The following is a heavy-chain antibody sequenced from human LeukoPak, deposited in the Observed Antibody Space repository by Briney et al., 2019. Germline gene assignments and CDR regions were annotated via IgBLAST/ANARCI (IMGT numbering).Heavy chain of an antibody. Sequence: GGSLRLSCAASGFTFSSYEMNWVSQAPGKGLEWVSYISSSGTIYYADSVKGRFTISRDNAKNSLYLQMNSLRVEDTAVYYCAREGYDVFDIWGQGTMVTVSS. J-gene: IGHJ3*02. CDR1: GFTFSSYE. CDR3: AREGYDVFDI. CDR2: ISSSGTI. D-gene: IGHD1-1*01. V-gene: IGHV3-48*03.